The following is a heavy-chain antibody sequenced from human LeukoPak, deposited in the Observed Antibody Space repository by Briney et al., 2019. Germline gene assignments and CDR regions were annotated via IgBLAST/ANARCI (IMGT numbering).Heavy chain of an antibody. Sequence: SVKVSCKASGYTFTSYCISWVRQAPGQGLEWMGGIIPIFGTANYSQKFQGRVTITADESTSTAYMELNSLRSEDTAVYYCARVVVVIAATPSAWFDPWGQGTLVTVSS. J-gene: IGHJ5*02. CDR1: GYTFTSYC. CDR2: IIPIFGTA. D-gene: IGHD2-15*01. V-gene: IGHV1-69*13. CDR3: ARVVVVIAATPSAWFDP.